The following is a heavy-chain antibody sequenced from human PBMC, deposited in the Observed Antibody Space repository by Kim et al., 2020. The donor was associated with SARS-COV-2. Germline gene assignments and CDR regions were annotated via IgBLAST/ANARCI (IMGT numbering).Heavy chain of an antibody. CDR1: GFTFSSYA. CDR3: AAHTRITMVRGVIANDY. Sequence: GGSLRLSCAASGFTFSSYAMHWVRQAPGKGLEWVAVISYDGSNKYYADSVKGRFTISRDNSKNTLYLQMNSLRAEDTAVYYCAAHTRITMVRGVIANDY. V-gene: IGHV3-30*04. D-gene: IGHD3-10*01. CDR2: ISYDGSNK. J-gene: IGHJ4*01.